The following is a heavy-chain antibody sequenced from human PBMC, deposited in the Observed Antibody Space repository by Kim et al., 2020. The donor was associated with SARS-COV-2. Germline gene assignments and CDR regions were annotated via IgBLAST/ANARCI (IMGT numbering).Heavy chain of an antibody. CDR1: GGSFSGYY. V-gene: IGHV4-34*01. Sequence: SETLSLTCAVYGGSFSGYYWSWIRQPPGKGLEWIGEINHSGSTNYNPSLKSRVTISVDTSKNQFSLKLSSVTAADTAVYYCARGCRLRSSTSCYYYYGM. CDR3: ARGCRLRSSTSCYYYYGM. CDR2: INHSGST. J-gene: IGHJ6*01. D-gene: IGHD2-2*01.